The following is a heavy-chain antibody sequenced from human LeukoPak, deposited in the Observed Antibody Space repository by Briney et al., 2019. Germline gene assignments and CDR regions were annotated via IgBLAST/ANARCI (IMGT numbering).Heavy chain of an antibody. CDR2: ISAGNGKT. J-gene: IGHJ4*02. CDR3: ARDVIDGRGYSFGYDY. V-gene: IGHV1-3*01. CDR1: GYTFTNYA. D-gene: IGHD5-18*01. Sequence: ASVKVSCKASGYTFTNYAVHWVCLAPGQGLGWMGWISAGNGKTKYSQKLQGRVTITRDTSASTAYMELSSLRSEDTAVYYCARDVIDGRGYSFGYDYWGQGTLVTVSS.